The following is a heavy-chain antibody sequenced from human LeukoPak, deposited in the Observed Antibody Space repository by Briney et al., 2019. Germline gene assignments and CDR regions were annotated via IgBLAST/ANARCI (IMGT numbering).Heavy chain of an antibody. Sequence: GGSLRLSCAASGFTFSSYAMHWVHQAPGKGLEWVAVISYDGSNKYYADSVKGRFTISRDNSKNTLYLQMNSLRAEDTAVYYCARASGLSLPPFDYWGQGTLVTVSS. CDR3: ARASGLSLPPFDY. CDR1: GFTFSSYA. CDR2: ISYDGSNK. J-gene: IGHJ4*02. D-gene: IGHD2-2*01. V-gene: IGHV3-30-3*01.